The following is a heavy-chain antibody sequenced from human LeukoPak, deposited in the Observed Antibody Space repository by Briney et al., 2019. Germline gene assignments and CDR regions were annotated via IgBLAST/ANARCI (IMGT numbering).Heavy chain of an antibody. V-gene: IGHV1-3*01. Sequence: ASVKVSCKASGYTFTSYAMHWVRQAPGQRLEWMGWINAGNGNTKYSQKFQGRVTITRDTSASTAYMELSSLRSEGTAVYYCARTQRRSYYYGMDVWGQGTTVTVSS. D-gene: IGHD4-17*01. CDR3: ARTQRRSYYYGMDV. CDR2: INAGNGNT. CDR1: GYTFTSYA. J-gene: IGHJ6*02.